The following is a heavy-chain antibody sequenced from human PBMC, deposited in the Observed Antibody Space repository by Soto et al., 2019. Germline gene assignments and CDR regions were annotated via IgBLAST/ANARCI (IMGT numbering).Heavy chain of an antibody. CDR1: GGSISSSSYY. V-gene: IGHV4-39*01. Sequence: QLQLQESGPGLVKPSETLSLTCTVSGGSISSSSYYWGWIRQPPGKGLEWIGSIYYSGSTYYNPSLKSRVTISVDTSKNQFSLKLSSVTAADTAVYYCARGTVSTRYYYYYYMDVWGKGTTVTVSS. CDR2: IYYSGST. D-gene: IGHD4-4*01. CDR3: ARGTVSTRYYYYYYMDV. J-gene: IGHJ6*03.